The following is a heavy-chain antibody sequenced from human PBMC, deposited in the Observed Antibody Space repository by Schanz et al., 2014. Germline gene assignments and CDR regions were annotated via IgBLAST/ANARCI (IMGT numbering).Heavy chain of an antibody. V-gene: IGHV3-48*03. Sequence: EVQLLESGGALVQPGGSLRLSCVVSGFNFRNYWMSWVRQAPGKGLEWLSHISGSGGDSVDYADSVKGRFTISRDNTRNSLYLQMNSLRVDDTAVYYCAREFVNWGQGTLVTVSS. CDR1: GFNFRNYW. D-gene: IGHD2-21*01. CDR3: AREFVN. J-gene: IGHJ1*01. CDR2: ISGSGGDSV.